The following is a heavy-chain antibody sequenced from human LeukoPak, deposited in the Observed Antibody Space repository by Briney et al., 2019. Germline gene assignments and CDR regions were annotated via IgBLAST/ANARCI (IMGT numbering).Heavy chain of an antibody. V-gene: IGHV4-59*02. J-gene: IGHJ4*02. D-gene: IGHD6-19*01. Sequence: SETLSLTCTVSGGSVSSYYWSWIRQPPGKGLEWIGYMYYSGSTNYNPSLKSRVTISIDTSKNQFSLKLNSVTAADTAVYYCARGPPPYSSGWYYFDYWGQGTLVTVSS. CDR1: GGSVSSYY. CDR2: MYYSGST. CDR3: ARGPPPYSSGWYYFDY.